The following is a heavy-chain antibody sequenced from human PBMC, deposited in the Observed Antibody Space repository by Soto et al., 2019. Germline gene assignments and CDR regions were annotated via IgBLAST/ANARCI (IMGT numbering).Heavy chain of an antibody. D-gene: IGHD6-13*01. CDR3: ARDLMVAAAGMTYYYYGMDV. CDR2: ISSSSSYI. CDR1: GFTFSSYS. V-gene: IGHV3-21*01. Sequence: PGGSLRLSCAASGFTFSSYSMNWVRQAPGKGLEWVSSISSSSSYIYYADSVKGRFTISRDNAKNSLYLQMNSLRAEDTAVYYCARDLMVAAAGMTYYYYGMDVWGQGTTVTSP. J-gene: IGHJ6*02.